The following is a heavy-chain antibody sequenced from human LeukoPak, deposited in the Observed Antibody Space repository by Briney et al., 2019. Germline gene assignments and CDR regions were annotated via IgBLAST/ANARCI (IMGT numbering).Heavy chain of an antibody. D-gene: IGHD2-21*02. V-gene: IGHV5-51*01. CDR2: IYPGDSDT. J-gene: IGHJ4*02. CDR1: GSSFSNYW. CDR3: ARRRCGGDCSTDFDY. Sequence: GESLKISCKDSGSSFSNYWIGWVRQMPGKGLEWMGIIYPGDSDTKYSLSFQGQVTISADKSISTAYLQWSSLKASDTATYFCARRRCGGDCSTDFDYWGQGTLVTVSS.